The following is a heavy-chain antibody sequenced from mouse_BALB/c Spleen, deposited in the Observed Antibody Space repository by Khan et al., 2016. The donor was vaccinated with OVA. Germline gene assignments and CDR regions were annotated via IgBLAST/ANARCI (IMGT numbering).Heavy chain of an antibody. CDR1: GYSFTSYY. Sequence: EVQLQESGPELMKPGASVKISCKASGYSFTSYYMHWVKQSPGKSLEWIGYIDPFNGGTSYNQKFKGKATLTVDKSSSTAYMHLSSLTSEDSAVSYCARARSSWYFDVWGAGTTVTVSS. CDR3: ARARSSWYFDV. V-gene: IGHV1S135*01. CDR2: IDPFNGGT. J-gene: IGHJ1*01. D-gene: IGHD1-3*01.